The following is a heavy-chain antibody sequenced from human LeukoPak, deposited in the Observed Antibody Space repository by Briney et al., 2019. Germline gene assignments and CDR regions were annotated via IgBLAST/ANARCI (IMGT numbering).Heavy chain of an antibody. CDR3: ASSSGSGTTKFDY. J-gene: IGHJ4*02. CDR1: GGSISSSSYY. CDR2: IYYSGST. V-gene: IGHV4-39*07. Sequence: SETLSLTCTVSGGSISSSSYYWGWIRQPPGKGLEWIGSIYYSGSTYYNPSLKSRVTISVDKSKNQFSLKLSSVTAADTAVYYCASSSGSGTTKFDYWGQGTLVTVSS. D-gene: IGHD3-10*01.